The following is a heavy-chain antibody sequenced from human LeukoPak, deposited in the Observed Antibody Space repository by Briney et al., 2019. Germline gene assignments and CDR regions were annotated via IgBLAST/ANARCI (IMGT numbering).Heavy chain of an antibody. V-gene: IGHV4-4*07. J-gene: IGHJ3*02. CDR3: ARDLNTYYYDSSGYFPDYAFDI. CDR2: IYTSGST. CDR1: GGSISSYY. Sequence: PSETLSLTCTVSGGSISSYYWSWIRQPPGKGLEWIGRIYTSGSTNYNPSLKSRVTMSVDTSKNQFSLKLSSVTAADTAVYYCARDLNTYYYDSSGYFPDYAFDIWGQGTMVTVSS. D-gene: IGHD3-22*01.